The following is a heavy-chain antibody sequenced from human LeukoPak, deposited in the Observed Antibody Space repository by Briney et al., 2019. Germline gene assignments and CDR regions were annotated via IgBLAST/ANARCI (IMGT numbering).Heavy chain of an antibody. Sequence: GGSLRLSRAASGFTFNNYGIHWVRQAPGKGLEWVSFIRYDGSNKYYADSVKGRFTISRDNSKNTLYLQMNSLKPEDTAVYYCAKGRYLTIVTTFYFDYWGQGTLVTVSS. CDR3: AKGRYLTIVTTFYFDY. CDR2: IRYDGSNK. CDR1: GFTFNNYG. D-gene: IGHD4-17*01. V-gene: IGHV3-30*02. J-gene: IGHJ4*02.